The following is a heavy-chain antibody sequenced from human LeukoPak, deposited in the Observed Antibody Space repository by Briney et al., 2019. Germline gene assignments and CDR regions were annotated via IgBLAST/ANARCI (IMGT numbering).Heavy chain of an antibody. Sequence: SETLSLTCTVSGGSISSYYWSWIRLPPGKGLEWIGYIYYSGSTNYNPSLKSRVTISVDTSKNQFSLKLSSVTAADTAVYYCARIVVVPAAHRAYYFDYWGQGTLVTVSS. D-gene: IGHD2-2*01. CDR1: GGSISSYY. CDR3: ARIVVVPAAHRAYYFDY. V-gene: IGHV4-59*01. J-gene: IGHJ4*02. CDR2: IYYSGST.